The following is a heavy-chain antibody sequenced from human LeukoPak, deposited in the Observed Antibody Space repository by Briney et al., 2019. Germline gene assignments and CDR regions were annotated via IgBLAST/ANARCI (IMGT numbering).Heavy chain of an antibody. CDR3: ARAPMGPSTVTTFDY. J-gene: IGHJ4*02. Sequence: ASVKVSCKASGYTFTGFYIHWVRQAPGQGLEWMGGIIPIFGTANYAQKFQGRVTITTDESTSTAYMELSSLRSDDTAVYYCARAPMGPSTVTTFDYWGQGTLVTVSS. D-gene: IGHD4-17*01. CDR1: GYTFTGFY. CDR2: IIPIFGTA. V-gene: IGHV1-69*05.